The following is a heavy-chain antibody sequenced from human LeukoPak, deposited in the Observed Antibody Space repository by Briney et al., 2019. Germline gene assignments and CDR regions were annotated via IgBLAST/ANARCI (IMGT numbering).Heavy chain of an antibody. CDR3: ARFRDSDAFDI. J-gene: IGHJ3*02. Sequence: ASVKVSCEASGYRFITYYMHWVRQAPGQGLEWMGIVNPSGGSTSYAQKFQGRVTMTRDTSTSTVYMELSSLRSEDTAVYYCARFRDSDAFDIWGQGTMVTVSS. CDR1: GYRFITYY. CDR2: VNPSGGST. D-gene: IGHD3-10*01. V-gene: IGHV1-46*01.